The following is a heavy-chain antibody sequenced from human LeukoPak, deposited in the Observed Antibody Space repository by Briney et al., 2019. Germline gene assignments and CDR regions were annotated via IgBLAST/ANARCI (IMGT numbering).Heavy chain of an antibody. V-gene: IGHV4-59*01. CDR3: ARDYSGYEFDY. J-gene: IGHJ4*02. Sequence: PSETLSLTCTVSGDSISSYLWWWLRQPPGKGREWIGCLYYTGRTNYSPSLTSRVTLSADTSKNQFSLKLNSVTAADSAIYYCARDYSGYEFDYWGQGTLVTVSS. CDR2: LYYTGRT. CDR1: GDSISSYL. D-gene: IGHD5-12*01.